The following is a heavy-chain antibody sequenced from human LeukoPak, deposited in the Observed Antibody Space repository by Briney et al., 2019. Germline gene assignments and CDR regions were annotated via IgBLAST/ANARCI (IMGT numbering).Heavy chain of an antibody. D-gene: IGHD3-10*01. CDR2: ISSSSSYI. Sequence: GGSLRLSCAASGFTFSSYSMNWVRQAPGKGLEWVSSISSSSSYIYYADSVKGRFTISRDNAKNSLYLQMSSLRAEDTAVYYCARGTHGSGPMDVWGQGTTVTVSS. CDR3: ARGTHGSGPMDV. V-gene: IGHV3-21*01. J-gene: IGHJ6*02. CDR1: GFTFSSYS.